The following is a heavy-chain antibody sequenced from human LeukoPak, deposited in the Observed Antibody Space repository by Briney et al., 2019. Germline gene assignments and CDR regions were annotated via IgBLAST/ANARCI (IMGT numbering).Heavy chain of an antibody. CDR1: GGSFSGYY. CDR2: INHSGST. J-gene: IGHJ4*02. V-gene: IGHV4-34*01. Sequence: PSETLSLICAVYGGSFSGYYWSWIRQPPGKGLEWIGEINHSGSTNYNPSLKSRVTISADTSKNQFSLKLSSVTAADTAVYYCARADYDFWSGYFYWGQGTLVTVSS. D-gene: IGHD3-3*01. CDR3: ARADYDFWSGYFY.